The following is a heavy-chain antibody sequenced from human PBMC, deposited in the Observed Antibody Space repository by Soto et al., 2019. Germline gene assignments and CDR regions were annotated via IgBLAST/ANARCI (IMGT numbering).Heavy chain of an antibody. CDR3: ARAPMPYCSGGSCDSGYFDY. D-gene: IGHD2-15*01. J-gene: IGHJ4*02. V-gene: IGHV3-53*04. CDR2: IYSGGST. CDR1: GFTVSSNY. Sequence: EVQLVESGGGLVQPGGSLRLSCAASGFTVSSNYMSWVRQAPGKGLEWGSVIYSGGSTYYADAVKGRFNISRHNSKNTLYLQMNSVRAEDTAVYYCARAPMPYCSGGSCDSGYFDYWGQGTLVTVSS.